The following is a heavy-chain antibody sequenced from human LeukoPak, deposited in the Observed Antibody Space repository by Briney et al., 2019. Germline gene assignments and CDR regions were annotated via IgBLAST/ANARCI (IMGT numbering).Heavy chain of an antibody. CDR3: ARVHGSGLYYYYMDV. Sequence: GGSLRLSCAASGFTFSDYYMSWIRQAPGKGLEWVSYISSSGSTIYYADSVKGRFTISRDNAKNSLYLQMNSLRAEDTAVYYCARVHGSGLYYYYMDVWGKGTTVTISS. CDR2: ISSSGSTI. V-gene: IGHV3-11*01. CDR1: GFTFSDYY. D-gene: IGHD3-10*01. J-gene: IGHJ6*03.